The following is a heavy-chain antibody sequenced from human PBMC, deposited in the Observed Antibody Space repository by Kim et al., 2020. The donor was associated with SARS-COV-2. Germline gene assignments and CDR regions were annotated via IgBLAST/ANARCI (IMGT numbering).Heavy chain of an antibody. D-gene: IGHD4-17*01. J-gene: IGHJ3*02. CDR1: GGSISSSNW. Sequence: SETLSLTCAVSGGSISSSNWWSWVRQPPGKGLEWIGEIYHSGSTNYNPSLKSRVTISVDKSKNQFSLKLSSVTAADTAVYYCARDSHGDKPPAHAFDIWGQGTMVTVSS. V-gene: IGHV4-4*02. CDR3: ARDSHGDKPPAHAFDI. CDR2: IYHSGST.